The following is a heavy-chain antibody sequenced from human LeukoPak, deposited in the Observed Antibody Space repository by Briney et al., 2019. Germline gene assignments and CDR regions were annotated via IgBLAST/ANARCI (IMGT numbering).Heavy chain of an antibody. Sequence: GASVKVSCKASGGTFSSCAISWVRQAPGQGLEWMGGIIPIFSTANYALKFQGRVTIATDESTSTAYMELSSLRSEDTAVYYCARAGIAARGDNYYMDVWGKGTTVTVSS. CDR3: ARAGIAARGDNYYMDV. CDR2: IIPIFSTA. CDR1: GGTFSSCA. V-gene: IGHV1-69*05. D-gene: IGHD6-13*01. J-gene: IGHJ6*03.